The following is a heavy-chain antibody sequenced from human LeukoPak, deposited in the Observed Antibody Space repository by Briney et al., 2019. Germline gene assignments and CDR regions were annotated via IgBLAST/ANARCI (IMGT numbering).Heavy chain of an antibody. Sequence: GGSLRLSCAASGFTVSSNYMSWVRQAPGKGLEWVSVIYSGGSTYYADSVKGRFTISRDNSKNTLYLQMNSLRAEDTAVYYCATQSGYDSSGYVYGMDVWGQGTTVTVSS. D-gene: IGHD3-22*01. CDR3: ATQSGYDSSGYVYGMDV. V-gene: IGHV3-53*01. CDR2: IYSGGST. CDR1: GFTVSSNY. J-gene: IGHJ6*02.